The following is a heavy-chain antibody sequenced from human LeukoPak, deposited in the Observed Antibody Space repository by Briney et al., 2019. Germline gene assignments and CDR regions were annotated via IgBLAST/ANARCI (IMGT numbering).Heavy chain of an antibody. J-gene: IGHJ4*02. V-gene: IGHV3-23*01. CDR3: AKHKPIVVVPAATHNDY. CDR1: GFTFSSYA. CDR2: ISGSGGST. Sequence: QTGGSLRLSCAASGFTFSSYAMSWVRQAPGKGLEWVSAISGSGGSTYYADSVKGRFTISRDNSKNTLYLQMNSLRAEDTAVYYCAKHKPIVVVPAATHNDYWGQGTLVTVSS. D-gene: IGHD2-2*01.